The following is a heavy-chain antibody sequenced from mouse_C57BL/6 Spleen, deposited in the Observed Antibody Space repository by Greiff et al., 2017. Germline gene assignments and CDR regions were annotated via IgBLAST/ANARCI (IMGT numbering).Heavy chain of an antibody. CDR3: TTEFSTTVVAEHFDY. V-gene: IGHV14-4*01. CDR2: IDPENGDT. CDR1: GFNIKDDY. Sequence: VQLQQSGAELVRPGASVKLSCTASGFNIKDDYMHWVKQRPEQGLEWIGWIDPENGDTEYASKFQGKATITADTSSNTAYLQLSSLTSEDTAVYYCTTEFSTTVVAEHFDYWGQGTTLTVSS. D-gene: IGHD1-1*01. J-gene: IGHJ2*01.